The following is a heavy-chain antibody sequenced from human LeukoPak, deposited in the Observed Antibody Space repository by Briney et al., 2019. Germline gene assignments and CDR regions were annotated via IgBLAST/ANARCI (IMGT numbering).Heavy chain of an antibody. V-gene: IGHV3-7*05. D-gene: IGHD4-17*01. CDR3: ARDSGDYVFDY. CDR2: IKQDGSEK. Sequence: GGSLRLSCAASGFTFSTYWMTWVRQSPGKGLAWVANIKQDGSEKYYVDSVKGRFTISRENAKNSLYLQMNSLRADDTAVYYCARDSGDYVFDYWGQGTLVTVSS. J-gene: IGHJ4*02. CDR1: GFTFSTYW.